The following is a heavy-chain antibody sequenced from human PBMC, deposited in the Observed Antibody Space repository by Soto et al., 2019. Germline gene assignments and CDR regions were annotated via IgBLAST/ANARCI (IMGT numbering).Heavy chain of an antibody. J-gene: IGHJ6*03. Sequence: SETLSLTCTVSGGSISSYYWSWIRQPPGKGLEWIGYIYYSGSTNYNPSLKSRVTISVDTSKNQFSLKLSSVTAADTAVHYCGGAVSGEYYMDVRGKGTTVTVSS. V-gene: IGHV4-59*08. CDR2: IYYSGST. D-gene: IGHD2-15*01. CDR3: GGAVSGEYYMDV. CDR1: GGSISSYY.